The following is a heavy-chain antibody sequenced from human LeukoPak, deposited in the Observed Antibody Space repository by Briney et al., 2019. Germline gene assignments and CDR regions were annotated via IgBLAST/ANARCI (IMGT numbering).Heavy chain of an antibody. Sequence: GGSLRLSCAPSGFTVSSYYMSWVRQAPGKGLECVSVIYSGGSTNYPDSVKGRFTISRDNSKNTLYLQMNSLRAEDTAVYYCARDPDSSAYDAFDIWGQGTMVTVSS. CDR2: IYSGGST. J-gene: IGHJ3*02. V-gene: IGHV3-53*01. CDR3: ARDPDSSAYDAFDI. CDR1: GFTVSSYY. D-gene: IGHD3-22*01.